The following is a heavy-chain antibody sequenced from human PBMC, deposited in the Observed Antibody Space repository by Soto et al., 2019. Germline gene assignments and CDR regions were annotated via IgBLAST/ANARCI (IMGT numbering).Heavy chain of an antibody. J-gene: IGHJ4*02. CDR2: IWYDGSNK. V-gene: IGHV3-33*01. Sequence: GGSLRLSCAASGFTFSSYGMHWVRQAPGKGLEWVAVIWYDGSNKYYADSVKGRFTISRDNSKNTLYLQMNSLRAEDTAVYYCARADGVVPAAPDYWGKGTLVTVSS. D-gene: IGHD2-2*01. CDR1: GFTFSSYG. CDR3: ARADGVVPAAPDY.